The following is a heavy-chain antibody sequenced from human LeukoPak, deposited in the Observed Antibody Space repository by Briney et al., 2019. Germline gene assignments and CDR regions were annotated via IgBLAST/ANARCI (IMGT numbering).Heavy chain of an antibody. CDR2: IYTSGST. Sequence: PSETLSLTCTVSGGSSSSGSYYWSWIRQPAGKGLEWIGRIYTSGSTNYNPSLKSRVTISVDTSKNQFSLKLSSVTAADTAVCYCARAGTAAGTFDYWGQGTLVTVSS. CDR1: GGSSSSGSYY. D-gene: IGHD6-13*01. V-gene: IGHV4-61*02. J-gene: IGHJ4*02. CDR3: ARAGTAAGTFDY.